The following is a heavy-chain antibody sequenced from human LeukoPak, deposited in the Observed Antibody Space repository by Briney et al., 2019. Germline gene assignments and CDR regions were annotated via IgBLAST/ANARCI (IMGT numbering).Heavy chain of an antibody. CDR1: GFTFSSYW. D-gene: IGHD3-22*01. CDR3: AREHRIVVGGDY. J-gene: IGHJ4*02. Sequence: RSGGSLRLSCAASGFTFSSYWLHWVRQAPGKGLVWVSRINRDGRSTSYADSVKGRFTISRDNAKNTLYLQMNSLRAEDTAVYYCAREHRIVVGGDYWGQGTLVTVSS. V-gene: IGHV3-74*01. CDR2: INRDGRST.